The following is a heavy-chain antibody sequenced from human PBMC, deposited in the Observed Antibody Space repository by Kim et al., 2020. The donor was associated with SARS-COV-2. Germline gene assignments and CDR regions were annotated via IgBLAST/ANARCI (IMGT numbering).Heavy chain of an antibody. CDR1: GFTFSSYE. D-gene: IGHD6-13*01. V-gene: IGHV3-48*03. CDR3: ATEVIAAAGTGGTNWFDP. J-gene: IGHJ5*02. CDR2: ISSSGSTI. Sequence: GGSLRLSCAASGFTFSSYEMNWVRQAPGKGLEWVSYISSSGSTIYYADSVKGRFTISRDNAKNSLYLQMNSLRAEDTAVYYCATEVIAAAGTGGTNWFDPWGQGTLVTVSS.